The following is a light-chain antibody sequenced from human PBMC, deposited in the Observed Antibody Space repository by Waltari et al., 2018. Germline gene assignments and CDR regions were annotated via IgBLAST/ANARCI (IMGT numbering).Light chain of an antibody. CDR3: QSYDSSLSVVV. V-gene: IGLV1-40*01. CDR2: ANI. Sequence: QSVLTPPPSVSGAPGQRVTISCTGSSPNIGAGRDVHWYQHLPGTAPNLLIYANINRPSGVPDRFSGSKSGTSASLAITRLQAEDEADYYCQSYDSSLSVVVFGGGTKLTVL. CDR1: SPNIGAGRD. J-gene: IGLJ2*01.